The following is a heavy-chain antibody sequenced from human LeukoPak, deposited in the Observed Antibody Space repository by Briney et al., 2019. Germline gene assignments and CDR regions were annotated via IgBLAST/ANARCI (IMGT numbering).Heavy chain of an antibody. CDR2: IYYSGST. CDR1: GGSISSSSYY. D-gene: IGHD3-16*01. V-gene: IGHV4-39*01. Sequence: SETLSLTCTVSGGSISSSSYYWGWIRQPPGKGLEWIGSIYYSGSTYYNPSLKSRVTISVDTSKNQFSLKLSSVTAADTAVYYCARRGIGGTSIIQDGFDIWGQGTMVTVSS. CDR3: ARRGIGGTSIIQDGFDI. J-gene: IGHJ3*02.